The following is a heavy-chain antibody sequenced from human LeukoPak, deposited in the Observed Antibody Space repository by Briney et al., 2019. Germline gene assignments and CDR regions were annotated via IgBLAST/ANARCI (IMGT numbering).Heavy chain of an antibody. D-gene: IGHD5-24*01. CDR3: ARAGWLHSAFDY. V-gene: IGHV1-2*04. J-gene: IGHJ4*02. CDR1: GYTFTGYY. CDR2: INPDSGGT. Sequence: ASVEVSCKASGYTFTGYYIHWVRQAPGQGLEWMGWINPDSGGTNYAQKFQGWVTMTRDTSISTAYMELSRLRSDDTAVYYCARAGWLHSAFDYWGQGTLVTVSS.